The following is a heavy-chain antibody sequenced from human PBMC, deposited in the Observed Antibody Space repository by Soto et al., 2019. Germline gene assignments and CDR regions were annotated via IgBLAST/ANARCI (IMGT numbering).Heavy chain of an antibody. Sequence: QVQLVESGGGVVQPGGSLKLSGAAPGLTLSYYGFPWVAQAQGKGLEWVAVMHTGGNEKYYVDSVKGRFTVSRDDSRNMVYLEMSGLRAEDTAEYFCARDADTTGHYSHFDLWGRGALVAVS. CDR3: ARDADTTGHYSHFDL. V-gene: IGHV3-33*08. CDR2: MHTGGNEK. D-gene: IGHD3-9*01. CDR1: GLTLSYYG. J-gene: IGHJ4*02.